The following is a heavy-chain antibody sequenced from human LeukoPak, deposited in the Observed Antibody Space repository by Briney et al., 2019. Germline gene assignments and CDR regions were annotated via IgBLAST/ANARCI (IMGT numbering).Heavy chain of an antibody. CDR2: ISGGGGST. J-gene: IGHJ3*02. Sequence: GGSLRLSCAASGFTFTSYSMNWVRQAPGKGLEWVSTISGGGGSTYYADSVKGRFTISRDNSKNTLYLQVNSLRAEDTAVYYCAKDGYSYGRDAFDIWGQGTMVTVSS. D-gene: IGHD5-18*01. V-gene: IGHV3-23*01. CDR3: AKDGYSYGRDAFDI. CDR1: GFTFTSYS.